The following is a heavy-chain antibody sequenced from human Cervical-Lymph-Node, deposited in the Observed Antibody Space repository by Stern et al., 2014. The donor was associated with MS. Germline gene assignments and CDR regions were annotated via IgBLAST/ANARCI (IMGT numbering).Heavy chain of an antibody. D-gene: IGHD3-10*01. J-gene: IGHJ4*02. CDR2: ISSSSSYI. CDR3: ARDAPLWFGELLSS. Sequence: EVQLVESGGGLVKPGGSLRLSCAASGFTFSSYSMNWVRQAPGKGLEWVSSISSSSSYIYYADSVKGRFTISRDNAKNSLYLQMNSLRAEDTAVYYCARDAPLWFGELLSSWGQGTLVTVSS. CDR1: GFTFSSYS. V-gene: IGHV3-21*01.